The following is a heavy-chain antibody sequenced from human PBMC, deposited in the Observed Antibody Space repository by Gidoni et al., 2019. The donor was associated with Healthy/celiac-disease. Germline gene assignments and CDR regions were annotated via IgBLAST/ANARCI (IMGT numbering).Heavy chain of an antibody. J-gene: IGHJ6*03. CDR1: GFTVSSNY. V-gene: IGHV3-53*01. CDR3: ARGGIAAAGAYYYYYYYMDV. CDR2: IYSGGST. Sequence: EVQLVESGGGLIQPGGSLRLSCAASGFTVSSNYMSWVRQAPGKGLEWVSVIYSGGSTHYADSVKGRFTISRDNSKNTLYLQMNSLRAEDTAVYYCARGGIAAAGAYYYYYYYMDVWGKGTTVTVSS. D-gene: IGHD6-13*01.